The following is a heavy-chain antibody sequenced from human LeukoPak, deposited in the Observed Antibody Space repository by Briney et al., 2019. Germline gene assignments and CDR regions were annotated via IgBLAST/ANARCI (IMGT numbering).Heavy chain of an antibody. Sequence: SQTLSLTCTVSGGSISSGNYYWTWIRQPPGKGLEWIGYIYYSGSTYYNPSLKSRVTISVDTSRNQFSLKLNSVTAADTAVYYCARDFKGMTTIDYWGQGTLVTVSS. CDR3: ARDFKGMTTIDY. V-gene: IGHV4-30-4*01. CDR2: IYYSGST. CDR1: GGSISSGNYY. J-gene: IGHJ4*02. D-gene: IGHD1-1*01.